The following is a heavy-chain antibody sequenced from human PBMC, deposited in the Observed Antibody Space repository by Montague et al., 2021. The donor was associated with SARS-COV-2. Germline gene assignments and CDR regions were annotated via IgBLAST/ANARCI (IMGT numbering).Heavy chain of an antibody. CDR2: ISYDGSNT. Sequence: SLRLSCAASGFTFSSYAMHWVRQAPGKGLEWVAVISYDGSNTYYADSVKGRFTISRDNSKNTLYLQMNSLRAEDTAVYYCARPSSGYGYYFDYWGQGTLVTVSS. CDR3: ARPSSGYGYYFDY. CDR1: GFTFSSYA. D-gene: IGHD5-12*01. V-gene: IGHV3-30-3*01. J-gene: IGHJ4*02.